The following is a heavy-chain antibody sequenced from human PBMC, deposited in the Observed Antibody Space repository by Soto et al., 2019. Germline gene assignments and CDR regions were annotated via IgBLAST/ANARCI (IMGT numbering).Heavy chain of an antibody. D-gene: IGHD6-19*01. V-gene: IGHV3-53*04. CDR2: IYSGGTT. J-gene: IGHJ4*02. CDR1: GFTVSSNF. Sequence: EVQLVESGGGLVQPGGSLRLSCAASGFTVSSNFMSWVRQAPGKGLEWVSVIYSGGTTYYADSVKGRFTISRHNSKNTLYLQMTSLRAEDTAVYSCARGAGYSSGWYDYWGQGTLVTVSS. CDR3: ARGAGYSSGWYDY.